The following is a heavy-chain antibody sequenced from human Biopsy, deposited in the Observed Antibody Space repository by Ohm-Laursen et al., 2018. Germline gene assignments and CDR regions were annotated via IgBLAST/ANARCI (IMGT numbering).Heavy chain of an antibody. CDR3: ARNTGWYGDLYYFDY. CDR2: INPSGPTT. D-gene: IGHD6-19*01. V-gene: IGHV1-46*01. J-gene: IGHJ4*02. CDR1: GYSFTSYY. Sequence: SSVKVSCKSSGYSFTSYYMHWVRQAPGQGLEWMGMINPSGPTTSYPQIFQGRVTMTRDTSKSTVYMELSSLRSADTAVYFCARNTGWYGDLYYFDYWGQGTLVTVSS.